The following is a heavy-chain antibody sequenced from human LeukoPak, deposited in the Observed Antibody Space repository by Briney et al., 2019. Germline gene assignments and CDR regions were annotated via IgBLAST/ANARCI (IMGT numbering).Heavy chain of an antibody. D-gene: IGHD2-2*01. V-gene: IGHV1-2*06. Sequence: ASVNVSCQAAGYNLPAYFIHWVRQPTGQGLEWMGRINPNGGDTNYAQKFQGRVTMAGDTSISTAYMELSSLISEDTAVYYCARVGFTTSWSNFDYWGQGTLVTVSS. CDR2: INPNGGDT. J-gene: IGHJ4*02. CDR3: ARVGFTTSWSNFDY. CDR1: GYNLPAYF.